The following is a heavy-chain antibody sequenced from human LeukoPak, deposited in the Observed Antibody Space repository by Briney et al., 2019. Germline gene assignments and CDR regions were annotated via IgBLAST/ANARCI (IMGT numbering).Heavy chain of an antibody. J-gene: IGHJ6*03. CDR3: ARGVNLGDMDV. D-gene: IGHD1-14*01. CDR1: GYTFTKYD. V-gene: IGHV1-8*03. CDR2: MDPNTDNT. Sequence: GASVKVSCKASGYTFTKYDIHWVRQATGQGLEWMAWMDPNTDNTAYAQEFQGRVTITRSTSISTAYMELRSLRSEDTAVYYCARGVNLGDMDVWGKGATVTVPS.